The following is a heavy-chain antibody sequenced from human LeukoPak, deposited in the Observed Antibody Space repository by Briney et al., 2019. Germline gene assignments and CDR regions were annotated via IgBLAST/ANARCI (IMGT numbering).Heavy chain of an antibody. J-gene: IGHJ4*02. CDR1: VYTFTTYY. V-gene: IGHV1-46*01. CDR2: INPSDGST. D-gene: IGHD1-1*01. Sequence: ASVNVSFKASVYTFTTYYMHWVRQAPGQGPEWVGVINPSDGSTSYAQKFQGRVTMTRDTSTSTVYMDLSSLRSDDTAVYSCARHSLPGTTPFDLWGQGTLVTVFS. CDR3: ARHSLPGTTPFDL.